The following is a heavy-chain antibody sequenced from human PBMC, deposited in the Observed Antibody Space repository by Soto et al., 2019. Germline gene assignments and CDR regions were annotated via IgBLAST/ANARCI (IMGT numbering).Heavy chain of an antibody. Sequence: QVQLVQSGAEVKKPGSSVKVSCKASGGTFSSYAISWVRQAPGQGLEWMGGIIPIFGTANYAQKFQGRVTINADESTSTAYMELNSLRSEDTAAYYCARGYDYVWGIYRYYYYHGMDVWGQGTTVTVSS. D-gene: IGHD3-16*02. CDR2: IIPIFGTA. J-gene: IGHJ6*02. CDR3: ARGYDYVWGIYRYYYYHGMDV. V-gene: IGHV1-69*01. CDR1: GGTFSSYA.